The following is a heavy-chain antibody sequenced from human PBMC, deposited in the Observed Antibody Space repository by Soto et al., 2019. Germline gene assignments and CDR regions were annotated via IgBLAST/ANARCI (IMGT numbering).Heavy chain of an antibody. CDR1: GYAFTGYY. CDR2: VSPKNGDT. D-gene: IGHD5-12*01. J-gene: IGHJ4*02. Sequence: ASVKVSCKASGYAFTGYYIHWVRQAPGQGLEWMGWVSPKNGDTDYAQRFQGRVTMTRDTSITSAYLDMTRLRYDDTATYFCARANSGDDDEFDYWGQGTPVTVSS. CDR3: ARANSGDDDEFDY. V-gene: IGHV1-2*02.